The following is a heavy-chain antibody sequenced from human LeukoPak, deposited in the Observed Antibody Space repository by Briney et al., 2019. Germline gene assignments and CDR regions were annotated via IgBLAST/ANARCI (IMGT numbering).Heavy chain of an antibody. D-gene: IGHD3-22*01. CDR3: ARGAYYYED. V-gene: IGHV3-48*01. CDR1: GFTFSSHS. J-gene: IGHJ4*02. CDR2: ISSSSSTI. Sequence: GGSLRLSCAASGFTFSSHSMDWVRQAPGKGLEWVSYISSSSSTIYYADSVEGRFTISRDNAKNSLYLQMNSLRAEDTAVYYCARGAYYYEDWGQGTLVTVSS.